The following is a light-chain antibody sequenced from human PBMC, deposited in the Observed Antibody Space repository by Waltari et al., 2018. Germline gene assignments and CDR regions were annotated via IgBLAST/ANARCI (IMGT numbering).Light chain of an antibody. CDR2: KDT. V-gene: IGLV3-27*01. CDR1: VVAKKY. Sequence: SYELTQPSSVSVSPGQTARITCSGHVVAKKYARWFQQMPGQAPVLVIYKDTERPSGIPERFSGSTSGTTVTLTSSGAQVEDEADYYCYSAADNNRLVFGGETKLTVL. J-gene: IGLJ2*01. CDR3: YSAADNNRLV.